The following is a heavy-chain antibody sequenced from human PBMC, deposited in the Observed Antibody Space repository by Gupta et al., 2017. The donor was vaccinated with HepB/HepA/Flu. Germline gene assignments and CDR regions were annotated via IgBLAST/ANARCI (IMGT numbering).Heavy chain of an antibody. CDR3: AKAGSWRFDY. CDR2: INDDGSTI. V-gene: IGHV3-74*01. Sequence: EVQLVESGGGSVQPGGSLRLSCAGSGFTFSTSWLHWVRQGPGKGLEWLSRINDDGSTIDYADSVKGRFTISRDNAKNTLYLQMNSLRAEDTAVYYCAKAGSWRFDYWGQGTLVTVSS. D-gene: IGHD6-19*01. J-gene: IGHJ4*02. CDR1: GFTFSTSW.